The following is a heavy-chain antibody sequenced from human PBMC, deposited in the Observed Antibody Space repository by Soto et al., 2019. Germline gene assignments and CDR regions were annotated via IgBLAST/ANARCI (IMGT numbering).Heavy chain of an antibody. J-gene: IGHJ3*02. CDR1: GFTFSTYG. V-gene: IGHV3-30*18. D-gene: IGHD3-22*01. Sequence: QVQLVESGGGVVQPGRSLRLSSAASGFTFSTYGMHWVRQAPGKGLEWVAVISYDGSDKYYADSVKGRFTISRDNSKNTLYLQMNSLRAEDTAVYYCAKGVPYYYESGAFDIWGQGTMVTVSS. CDR2: ISYDGSDK. CDR3: AKGVPYYYESGAFDI.